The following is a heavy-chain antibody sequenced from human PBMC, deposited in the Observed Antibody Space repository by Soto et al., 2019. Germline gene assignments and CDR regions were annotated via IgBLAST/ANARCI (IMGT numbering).Heavy chain of an antibody. CDR1: GYTFTSYG. D-gene: IGHD3-3*01. CDR2: ISAYNDNT. Sequence: ASVKVSCKASGYTFTSYGLNWVRQAPGQGLEWMGWISAYNDNTYYAQKVQGRVILTIDTSTSTGSMELRSLISDDTAVYYCARGQIQSEFDYWGQGSLVTVSS. J-gene: IGHJ4*02. CDR3: ARGQIQSEFDY. V-gene: IGHV1-18*04.